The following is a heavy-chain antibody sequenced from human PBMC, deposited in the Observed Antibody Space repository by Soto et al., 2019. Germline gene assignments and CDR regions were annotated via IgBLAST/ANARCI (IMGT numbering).Heavy chain of an antibody. Sequence: QVHLEQSGAEVRKPGASVKVSCKASGYTFNSLGINWVRQAPGQGLEWWGWISAYNGNTNYAQKFHGGVTMTAGTSTTTAYLELTSLRSDDTAVYYCAREFQYDSGGFHELYFWGQGTLVTVSS. J-gene: IGHJ4*02. CDR3: AREFQYDSGGFHELYF. D-gene: IGHD3-22*01. CDR1: GYTFNSLG. CDR2: ISAYNGNT. V-gene: IGHV1-18*01.